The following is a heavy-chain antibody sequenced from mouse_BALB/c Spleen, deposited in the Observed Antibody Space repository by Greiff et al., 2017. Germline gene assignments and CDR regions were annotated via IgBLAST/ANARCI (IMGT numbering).Heavy chain of an antibody. CDR2: IYPGNSDT. V-gene: IGHV1-5*01. CDR1: GYTFTSYW. Sequence: EVQLQQSGTVLARPGASVKMSCKASGYTFTSYWMHWVKQRPGQGLEWIGAIYPGNSDTSYNQKFKGKAKLTAVTSTNTAYMELSSLTNEDSAVYYCTRLNYDYAMDYWGQGTSVTVSS. J-gene: IGHJ4*01. D-gene: IGHD1-1*01. CDR3: TRLNYDYAMDY.